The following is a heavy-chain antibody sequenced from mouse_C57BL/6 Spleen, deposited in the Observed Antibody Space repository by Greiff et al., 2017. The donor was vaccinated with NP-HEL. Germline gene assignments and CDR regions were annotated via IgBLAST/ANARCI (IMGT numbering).Heavy chain of an antibody. CDR3: ARDDGVTTTWFAY. D-gene: IGHD2-2*01. CDR1: GFTFSSYA. J-gene: IGHJ3*01. Sequence: EVQGVESGGGLVKPGGSLKLSCAASGFTFSSYAMSWVRQTPEKRLEWVATISDGGSYTYYPDNVKGRFTISRDNAKNNLYLQMSHLKSEDTAMYYCARDDGVTTTWFAYWGQGTLVTVSA. CDR2: ISDGGSYT. V-gene: IGHV5-4*01.